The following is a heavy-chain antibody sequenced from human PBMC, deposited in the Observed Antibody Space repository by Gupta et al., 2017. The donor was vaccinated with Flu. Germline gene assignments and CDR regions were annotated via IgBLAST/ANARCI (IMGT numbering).Heavy chain of an antibody. V-gene: IGHV4-30-4*01. D-gene: IGHD7-27*01. Sequence: TWIRQPPGKGLEWIGSIYYSGNTFYHPSLKSRVIISIDTSKNQFSLKLTSVTAADTAVYYCASLTPAIKFDYWAQGTLATVSS. J-gene: IGHJ4*02. CDR3: ASLTPAIKFDY. CDR2: IYYSGNT.